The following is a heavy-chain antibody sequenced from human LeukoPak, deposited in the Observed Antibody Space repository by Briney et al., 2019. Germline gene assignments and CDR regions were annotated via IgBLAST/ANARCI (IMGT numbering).Heavy chain of an antibody. D-gene: IGHD3-9*01. Sequence: GGSLRLSCAASGFTFSSYSMNWVRQAPGKGLEWVSYISSSSSTIYYADSVKGRFTISRDNAKNSLYLQMNSLRAEDTAVYYCARDRSYYDILTGYSGIIWDYWGQGTLVTVSS. V-gene: IGHV3-48*04. J-gene: IGHJ4*02. CDR1: GFTFSSYS. CDR2: ISSSSSTI. CDR3: ARDRSYYDILTGYSGIIWDY.